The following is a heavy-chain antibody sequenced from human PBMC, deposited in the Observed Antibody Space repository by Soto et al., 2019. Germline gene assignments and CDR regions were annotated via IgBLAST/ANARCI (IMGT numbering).Heavy chain of an antibody. J-gene: IGHJ6*02. V-gene: IGHV3-23*01. CDR3: ATTSLAAAGGVWFYYGMDV. Sequence: EVQLLESGGGLVQPGGSLRLSCAASGFTFSSDAMSWVRQAPGKGLEWVSAISGSGGSTYYADSVKGRFTISRDNSKNTLYLQMNSLRAEDTAVYYCATTSLAAAGGVWFYYGMDVWGQGTTVTVSS. CDR2: ISGSGGST. CDR1: GFTFSSDA. D-gene: IGHD6-13*01.